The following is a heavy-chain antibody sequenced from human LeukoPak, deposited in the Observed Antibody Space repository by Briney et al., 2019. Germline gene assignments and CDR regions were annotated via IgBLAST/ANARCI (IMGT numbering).Heavy chain of an antibody. CDR2: INPNSGGT. CDR3: ARDRGLNVCPADY. Sequence: GASVKVSCKASGYTFTGYYMHWVRQAPGQGLEWMGWINPNSGGTNYAQKFQGRVTMTRDTSTSTVYMELSSLRSEDTAVYYCARDRGLNVCPADYWGQGTLVIVSS. CDR1: GYTFTGYY. J-gene: IGHJ4*02. V-gene: IGHV1-2*02. D-gene: IGHD2-2*01.